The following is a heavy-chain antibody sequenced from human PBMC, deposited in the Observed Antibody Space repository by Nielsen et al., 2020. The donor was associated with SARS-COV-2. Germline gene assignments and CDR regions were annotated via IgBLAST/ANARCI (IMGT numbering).Heavy chain of an antibody. CDR3: ATHTGSYSYYGADV. CDR1: GGSISSHY. D-gene: IGHD1-26*01. Sequence: SETLSLTCTVSGGSISSHYWTWIRQFPGKGMEWIGYNYYSGSANYNPSLKSRVTITIDTSNNKFSLSLTSMTAADTAVYYCATHTGSYSYYGADVWGQGITVIVSS. V-gene: IGHV4-59*11. CDR2: NYYSGSA. J-gene: IGHJ6*02.